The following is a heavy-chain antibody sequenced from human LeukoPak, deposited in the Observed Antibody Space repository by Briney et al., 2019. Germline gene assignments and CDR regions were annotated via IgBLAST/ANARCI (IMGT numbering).Heavy chain of an antibody. J-gene: IGHJ3*01. CDR1: GFTFRNYA. Sequence: GGSLRLSCAASGFTFRNYAMTWVRQAAGKRLEWGSVIGASGADTYYSDSVQGRFTVSRDNSQHTLFLHMCSLRAEDTAVYFCARRPRDTSGYYLGAFHDWGQGTTVTVSS. CDR2: IGASGADT. D-gene: IGHD3-22*01. V-gene: IGHV3-23*01. CDR3: ARRPRDTSGYYLGAFHD.